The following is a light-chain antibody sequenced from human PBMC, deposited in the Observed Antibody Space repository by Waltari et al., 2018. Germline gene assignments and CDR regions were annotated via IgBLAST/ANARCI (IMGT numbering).Light chain of an antibody. CDR2: GAS. CDR3: QHHFRLPAT. CDR1: QSISRY. Sequence: IMLTQSPGTLSLSPGERATLSCRASQSISRYLAWYPQKPGQAPRRLIYGASTMATGIPDRFSGSGSGTDFSLTISGLEPEDSAVYYCQHHFRLPATFGQGTKVEIK. J-gene: IGKJ1*01. V-gene: IGKV3-20*01.